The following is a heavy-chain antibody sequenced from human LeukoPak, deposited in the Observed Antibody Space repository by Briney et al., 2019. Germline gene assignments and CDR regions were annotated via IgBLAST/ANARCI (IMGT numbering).Heavy chain of an antibody. V-gene: IGHV4-30-2*03. CDR2: LYYSGST. CDR3: ARHEHGYYSSTTCYRNGMDV. CDR1: GGSISSGDYS. D-gene: IGHD2-2*02. Sequence: SQTLSLTCAVSGGSISSGDYSWSWIRQPPGKGLEWIGTLYYSGSTYSNPSLKSRVTMSVDTSKNQFSLQLSSVTAADTAVYYCARHEHGYYSSTTCYRNGMDVWGQGTTVTGSS. J-gene: IGHJ6*02.